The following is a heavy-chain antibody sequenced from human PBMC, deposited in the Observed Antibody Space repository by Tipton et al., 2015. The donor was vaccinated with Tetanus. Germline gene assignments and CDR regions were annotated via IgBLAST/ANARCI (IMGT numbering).Heavy chain of an antibody. D-gene: IGHD3-22*01. V-gene: IGHV1-2*02. CDR2: IDPNSGGT. Sequence: QMQLVQSGVEMKKPGASVKVSCKASGYTFTGYYMYWVRQAPGQGLEWMGWIDPNSGGTVYAQKFQGRVTMTRDTSISTAYMELSSLRSDDTAVYYCARDRGDYIYYGMDVWGPGTTVTVS. CDR3: ARDRGDYIYYGMDV. CDR1: GYTFTGYY. J-gene: IGHJ6*02.